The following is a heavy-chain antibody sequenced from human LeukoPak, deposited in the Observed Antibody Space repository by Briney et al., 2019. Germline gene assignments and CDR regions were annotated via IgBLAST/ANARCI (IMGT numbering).Heavy chain of an antibody. V-gene: IGHV3-23*01. J-gene: IGHJ4*02. Sequence: GGSLRLXCAASGFTFSSYAMSWVRQAPGKGLEWVSAISGSGGSTYYADSVKGRFTISRDNSKNTLYLQMNSLRAEDTAVYYCARAGQFDYFDYWGQGTLVTVSS. CDR2: ISGSGGST. D-gene: IGHD1-14*01. CDR3: ARAGQFDYFDY. CDR1: GFTFSSYA.